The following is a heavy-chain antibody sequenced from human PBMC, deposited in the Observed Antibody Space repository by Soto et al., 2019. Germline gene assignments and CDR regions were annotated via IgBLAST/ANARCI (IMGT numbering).Heavy chain of an antibody. CDR2: IIPIFGTA. CDR3: ARDEQWLDYYYYGMDV. J-gene: IGHJ6*02. CDR1: GGTFSSYA. D-gene: IGHD6-19*01. V-gene: IGHV1-69*06. Sequence: SVKVSCKASGGTFSSYAISWVLQAPGQGLEWMGGIIPIFGTANYAQKFQGRVTITADKSTSTAYMELSSLRSEDTAVYYCARDEQWLDYYYYGMDVWGQGTTVTVSS.